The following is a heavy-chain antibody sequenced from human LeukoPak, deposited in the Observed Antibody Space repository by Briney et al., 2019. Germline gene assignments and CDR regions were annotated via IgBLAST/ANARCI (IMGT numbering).Heavy chain of an antibody. CDR1: GFTFSSYW. CDR2: IKQDGSEK. V-gene: IGHV3-7*01. J-gene: IGHJ3*02. D-gene: IGHD3-10*01. CDR3: AREVRGVIIYAFDI. Sequence: PGGSLRLSCAASGFTFSSYWMSWVRQAPGKGLEWVANIKQDGSEKYYVDSVKGRFTISRDNAKNSLYLQMNSLRAEDTAVYYCAREVRGVIIYAFDIWGQGTMATVSS.